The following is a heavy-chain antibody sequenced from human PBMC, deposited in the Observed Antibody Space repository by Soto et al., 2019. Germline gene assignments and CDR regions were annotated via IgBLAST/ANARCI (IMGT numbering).Heavy chain of an antibody. CDR2: IWYDGSNK. CDR1: GFTFSSYG. D-gene: IGHD3-10*01. J-gene: IGHJ4*02. CDR3: ARDSRVRGVHDY. V-gene: IGHV3-33*01. Sequence: GGSLRLSCAASGFTFSSYGMHWVRQAPGKGLEWVAVIWYDGSNKYYADSVKGRFTISRDNSKNTLYLQMNSLRAEDTAVYYCARDSRVRGVHDYWGQGTLVTVSS.